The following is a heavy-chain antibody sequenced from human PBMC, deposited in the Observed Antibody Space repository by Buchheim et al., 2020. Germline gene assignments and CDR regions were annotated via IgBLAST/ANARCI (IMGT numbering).Heavy chain of an antibody. J-gene: IGHJ2*01. V-gene: IGHV4-34*01. CDR3: ASTCGGDCYHWYFDL. Sequence: QVQLQQWGAGLLKPSETLSLTCAVYGGSFSGYYWSWIRQPPGKGLEWIGEINHSGSTNYNPSLKSRVTISVDTSKNQFSLNLSSVTAADTAVYYCASTCGGDCYHWYFDLWGRGTL. CDR2: INHSGST. CDR1: GGSFSGYY. D-gene: IGHD2-21*01.